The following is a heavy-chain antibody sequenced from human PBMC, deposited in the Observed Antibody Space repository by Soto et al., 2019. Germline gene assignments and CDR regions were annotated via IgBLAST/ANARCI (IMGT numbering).Heavy chain of an antibody. V-gene: IGHV5-51*03. J-gene: IGHJ3*02. D-gene: IGHD6-13*01. CDR2: IYPGDSDT. CDR3: ARSLVNGTYEAFDI. CDR1: GYNFNRYW. Sequence: EVYLAQSGAEVKKPGESLKISCKGSGYNFNRYWIGWVRQMPGKGLEWMGVIYPGDSDTRYSPSLQGQVTISADKASSAAYLQWSRLQASDTATYYCARSLVNGTYEAFDIWGQGTMVTVSS.